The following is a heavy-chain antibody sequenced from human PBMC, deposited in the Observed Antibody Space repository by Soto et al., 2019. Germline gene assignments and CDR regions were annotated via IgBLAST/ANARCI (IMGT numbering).Heavy chain of an antibody. CDR1: GGSISSSSYY. D-gene: IGHD3-10*01. J-gene: IGHJ4*02. V-gene: IGHV4-39*01. CDR3: ARQGLRFTMVRGVTRPFDY. Sequence: PSETLSLTCTVSGGSISSSSYYWGWIRQPPGKGLEWIGSIYYSGSTYYNPSLESRVTKSVYTAKNQFPLKLSSVTAADTAVYFCARQGLRFTMVRGVTRPFDYWGQGTLVTVSS. CDR2: IYYSGST.